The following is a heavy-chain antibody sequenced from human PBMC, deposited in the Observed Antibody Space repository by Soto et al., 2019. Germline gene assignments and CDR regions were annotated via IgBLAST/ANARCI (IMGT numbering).Heavy chain of an antibody. CDR2: ISAYNGNT. CDR3: AREGAVVPANYGMDV. J-gene: IGHJ6*02. V-gene: IGHV1-18*04. Sequence: GASVKVSCKASGYTFTSYGISWVRQAPGQGLEWMGWISAYNGNTNHAQKLQGRVTMTTDTSTSTAYMELRSLRSDDTAVYYCAREGAVVPANYGMDVWGQGTTVTVS. D-gene: IGHD2-2*01. CDR1: GYTFTSYG.